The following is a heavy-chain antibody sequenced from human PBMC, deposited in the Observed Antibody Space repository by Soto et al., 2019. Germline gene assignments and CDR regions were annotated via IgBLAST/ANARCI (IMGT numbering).Heavy chain of an antibody. D-gene: IGHD6-19*01. CDR3: ARDPPKWLGDAFDI. V-gene: IGHV3-33*01. CDR2: IWYDGSNK. CDR1: GSIFRGYG. Sequence: PGGSLRLSCAASGSIFRGYGMHWVRQAPGKGLEWVAVIWYDGSNKYYADSVKGRFTISRDNSKNTLYLQMNSLRAEDTAVYYCARDPPKWLGDAFDIWGQGTMVTVSS. J-gene: IGHJ3*02.